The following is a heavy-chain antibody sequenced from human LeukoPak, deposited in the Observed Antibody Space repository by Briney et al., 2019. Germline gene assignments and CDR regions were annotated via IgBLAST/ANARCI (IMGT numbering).Heavy chain of an antibody. CDR3: ATYCSSTWSGGEYFHH. CDR2: IYPGNSNT. Sequence: RGESLKISCEGSEYSFTSYWIGWVRQMPGKGLEWMGIIYPGNSNTRYSPSFQGQVTMSADRSISTAYLQWSSLKASDTAMYYCATYCSSTWSGGEYFHHWGQGTLVTVSS. CDR1: EYSFTSYW. V-gene: IGHV5-51*01. J-gene: IGHJ1*01. D-gene: IGHD6-13*01.